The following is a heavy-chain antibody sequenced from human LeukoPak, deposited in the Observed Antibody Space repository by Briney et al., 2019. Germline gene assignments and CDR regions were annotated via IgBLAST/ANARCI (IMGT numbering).Heavy chain of an antibody. Sequence: GGSLRLSCAASGFTFSHHGMNWVRQAPGKGLEWVSGVGPSGARTYYADSVKGRFTVSRDNSKNMVFLQMNSLRAEDTAVYYCARERYYDSSGYGYWGQGTLVTVSS. CDR2: VGPSGART. CDR3: ARERYYDSSGYGY. J-gene: IGHJ4*02. D-gene: IGHD3-22*01. CDR1: GFTFSHHG. V-gene: IGHV3-23*01.